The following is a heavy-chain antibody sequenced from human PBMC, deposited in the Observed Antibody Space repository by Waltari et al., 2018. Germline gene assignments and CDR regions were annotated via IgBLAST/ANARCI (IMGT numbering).Heavy chain of an antibody. D-gene: IGHD1-1*01. V-gene: IGHV4-4*07. Sequence: QVQLQESGPGLVKPSETLSVTCTVSTDSISTFYWSWIRQTAGKGLEWIGRIYASGSTNYNPSLKSRVLMSVDTSKDQFSLNLTSVTAADTGVYYCARHNWNGYYMDVWGKGTTVTISS. J-gene: IGHJ6*03. CDR3: ARHNWNGYYMDV. CDR2: IYASGST. CDR1: TDSISTFY.